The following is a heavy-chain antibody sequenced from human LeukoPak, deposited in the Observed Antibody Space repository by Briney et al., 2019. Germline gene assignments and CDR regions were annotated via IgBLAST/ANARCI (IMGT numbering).Heavy chain of an antibody. V-gene: IGHV3-30*02. CDR3: AKDLNTYSSSWYLQDY. CDR2: IRYDGSNK. D-gene: IGHD6-13*01. Sequence: GGSLRLSCAASGFTFSSYAMHWVRQAPGKGLEWVAFIRYDGSNKYYADSVKGRFTISRDNSKNTLYLQMNSLRAEDTAVYYCAKDLNTYSSSWYLQDYWGQGTLVTVSS. CDR1: GFTFSSYA. J-gene: IGHJ4*02.